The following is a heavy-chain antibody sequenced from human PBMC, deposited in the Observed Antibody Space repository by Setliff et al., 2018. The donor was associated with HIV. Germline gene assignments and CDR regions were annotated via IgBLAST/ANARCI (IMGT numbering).Heavy chain of an antibody. CDR3: ARVVVAATTWYFDL. D-gene: IGHD2-15*01. Sequence: SVKVSCKASGGTFSRYSITWIRQAPGQGLEWMGGIVPIFGTTEYAQNLKGRVTITADEPTSTAYMELSSLTSADTAVYYCARVVVAATTWYFDLWGRGTLVTVSS. CDR1: GGTFSRYS. V-gene: IGHV1-69*13. J-gene: IGHJ2*01. CDR2: IVPIFGTT.